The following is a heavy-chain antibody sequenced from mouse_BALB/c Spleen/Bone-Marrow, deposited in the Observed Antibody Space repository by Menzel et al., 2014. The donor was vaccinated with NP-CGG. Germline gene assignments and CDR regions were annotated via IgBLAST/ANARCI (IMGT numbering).Heavy chain of an antibody. CDR1: AYSITSGHG. CDR3: AREARTTARFAY. V-gene: IGHV3-1*02. CDR2: IHYSGST. J-gene: IGHJ3*01. D-gene: IGHD1-2*01. Sequence: EVKLMESGPVLVKPSQSLSLTCTVTAYSITSGHGWHWIRQFPGNKLEWMGYIHYSGSTHYNPSLKSRISITRDTSKNQFFLQLNSVTTEDTATYHCAREARTTARFAYWGQGTLATVSA.